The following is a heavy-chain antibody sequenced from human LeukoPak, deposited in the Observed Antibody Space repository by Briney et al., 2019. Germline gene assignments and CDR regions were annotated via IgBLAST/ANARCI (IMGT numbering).Heavy chain of an antibody. D-gene: IGHD6-13*01. CDR2: ISSSSSTI. J-gene: IGHJ5*02. CDR1: GFTFSSYS. CDR3: ASLGPLAAAGPPDWFDP. Sequence: GGSLRLSCAASGFTFSSYSMNWVRQAPGKGLEWVSSISSSSSTIYYADSVKGRFTISRDNAKNSLYLQTNSLRAEDTAVYYCASLGPLAAAGPPDWFDPWGQGTLVTVSS. V-gene: IGHV3-48*04.